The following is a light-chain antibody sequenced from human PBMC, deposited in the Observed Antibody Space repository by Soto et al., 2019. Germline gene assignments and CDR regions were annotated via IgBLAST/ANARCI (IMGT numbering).Light chain of an antibody. J-gene: IGKJ1*01. CDR3: QQYYSPHRT. CDR1: QGIGNY. V-gene: IGKV1-27*01. Sequence: DIKMTQTPSSLSTSLGDRVTITCRASQGIGNYLAWYQLQAGKVPKLLIYAASTLQSGVPYRFSDIGSGTDFTLTINSWQREDDATYFGQQYYSPHRTFRQGTEAEI. CDR2: AAS.